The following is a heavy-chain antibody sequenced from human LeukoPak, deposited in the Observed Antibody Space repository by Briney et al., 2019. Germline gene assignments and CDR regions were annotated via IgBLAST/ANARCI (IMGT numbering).Heavy chain of an antibody. CDR1: GFTFSSYW. Sequence: GGSLRLSCATSGFTFSSYWMTWVRQAPGKGLEWVATIREGGSDKYYVGSLKGRFAIFRDNAKTSLYLHMNSLRAEDTAVYYCARESLLGSLDFWGQGTLVIVSS. V-gene: IGHV3-7*04. CDR3: ARESLLGSLDF. J-gene: IGHJ4*02. CDR2: IREGGSDK. D-gene: IGHD1-26*01.